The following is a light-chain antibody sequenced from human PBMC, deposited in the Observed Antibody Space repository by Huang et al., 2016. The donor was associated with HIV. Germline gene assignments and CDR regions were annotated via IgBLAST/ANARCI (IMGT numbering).Light chain of an antibody. CDR3: MQGTRWPWT. CDR1: QSLVYSDGNTY. V-gene: IGKV2-30*01. J-gene: IGKJ1*01. Sequence: DVVMTQSPLSLPVTLGQPASISCRSSQSLVYSDGNTYLNWFQQRPGQSPRRLIYKVSNRDSGVPDRFSGSGSGTDFTLKISRGEAEDVGIYYCMQGTRWPWTFGQGTKVDIK. CDR2: KVS.